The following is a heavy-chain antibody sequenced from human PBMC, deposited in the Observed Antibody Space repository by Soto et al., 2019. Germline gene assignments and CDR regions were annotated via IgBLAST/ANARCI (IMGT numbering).Heavy chain of an antibody. CDR1: GGSISSGGYY. D-gene: IGHD3-3*01. J-gene: IGHJ4*02. CDR2: IYYSGST. Sequence: PSETLSLTCTVSGGSISSGGYYWSWIRQHPGKGLEWIGYIYYSGSTYYNPSLKSRVTISVDTSKNQFSLKLSSVTAADTAVYYCARAPPYDFWSDHFDYWGQGTLVTVSS. CDR3: ARAPPYDFWSDHFDY. V-gene: IGHV4-31*03.